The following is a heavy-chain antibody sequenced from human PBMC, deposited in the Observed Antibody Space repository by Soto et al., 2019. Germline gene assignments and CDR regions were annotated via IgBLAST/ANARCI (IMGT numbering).Heavy chain of an antibody. D-gene: IGHD2-15*01. J-gene: IGHJ6*02. CDR2: IYPGDSDT. CDR3: PSHASGYCGGGSCYPNPLNHHYGMDV. CDR1: GYSFTSYW. Sequence: LGECLKSAGKGSGYSFTSYWIGWVRQMPGKGLDWMGIIYPGDSDTRYSPSFQGQVTISADKSISTAYLQWSSLKASGTAMYYCPSHASGYCGGGSCYPNPLNHHYGMDVWGPRTTVSVSS. V-gene: IGHV5-51*01.